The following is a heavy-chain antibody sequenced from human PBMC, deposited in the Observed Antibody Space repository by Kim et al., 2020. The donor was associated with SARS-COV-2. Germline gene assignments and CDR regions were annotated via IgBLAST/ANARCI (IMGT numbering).Heavy chain of an antibody. J-gene: IGHJ2*01. V-gene: IGHV4-4*07. CDR3: ASVLPGFDWYFDL. D-gene: IGHD3-16*01. Sequence: SETLSLTCTVSADSIYTYYWSWVRQPAGKRLEYMGRINTSGNTNYNPSFQSRVTMSMDTYGTQFSLRLTSVTAADTAVYYCASVLPGFDWYFDLWGRGPLVTVSS. CDR2: INTSGNT. CDR1: ADSIYTYY.